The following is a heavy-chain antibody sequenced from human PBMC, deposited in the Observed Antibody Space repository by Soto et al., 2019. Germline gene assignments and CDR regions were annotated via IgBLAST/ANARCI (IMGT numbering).Heavy chain of an antibody. J-gene: IGHJ4*02. CDR2: ISGTGGST. D-gene: IGHD3-22*01. Sequence: AGGALRLSCAASGFTLSSYSNSWGRQTPGKGLEWVSTISGTGGSTYYPDSVKGRFTISRDNSKNTVYLQMNSLRAEDAAVYYCAKEMTSGYYLFDYWGQGTLVTVSS. CDR1: GFTLSSYS. V-gene: IGHV3-23*01. CDR3: AKEMTSGYYLFDY.